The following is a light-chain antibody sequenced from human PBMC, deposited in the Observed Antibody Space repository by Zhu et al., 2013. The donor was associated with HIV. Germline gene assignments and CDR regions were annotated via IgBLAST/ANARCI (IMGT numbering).Light chain of an antibody. J-gene: IGKJ1*01. Sequence: DIQMTQSPSSLSASVGDRVTITCRASQSIRSWLAWYQHKPGKAPKLLIQQASSLQSGVPSRFSGSGSGTEFTLTISSLQPDDFATYYCQQYDGHSWTFGQGTKVEVK. V-gene: IGKV1-5*03. CDR2: QAS. CDR3: QQYDGHSWT. CDR1: QSIRSW.